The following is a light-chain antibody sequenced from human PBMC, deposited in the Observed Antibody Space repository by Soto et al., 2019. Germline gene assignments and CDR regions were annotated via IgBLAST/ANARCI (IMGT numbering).Light chain of an antibody. Sequence: QSALTQPASVSGSPGQSITISCTGTSSDVGGYNYVSWYQQHPGKAPKLMISEVSNRPSGVSNRFSGSKSGNTSSLTISGLQAEDEADYYCSAYTSSSTLVVFGGGTTLAV. V-gene: IGLV2-14*01. CDR2: EVS. J-gene: IGLJ2*01. CDR1: SSDVGGYNY. CDR3: SAYTSSSTLVV.